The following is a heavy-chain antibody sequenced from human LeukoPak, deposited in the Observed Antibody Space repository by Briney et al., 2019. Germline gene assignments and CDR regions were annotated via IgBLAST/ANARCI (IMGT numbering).Heavy chain of an antibody. CDR2: IRSKAYGGTT. CDR3: TRGKATSTFALDYYYYYGMDV. Sequence: GGSLRLSCTASGFTFGDYAMSWVRQAPGKGLEWVGFIRSKAYGGTTEYAASVKGRFTISRDDSKSIAYLQMNSLKTEDTAVYYCTRGKATSTFALDYYYYYGMDVWGKGTTVTVSS. D-gene: IGHD2-2*01. V-gene: IGHV3-49*04. CDR1: GFTFGDYA. J-gene: IGHJ6*04.